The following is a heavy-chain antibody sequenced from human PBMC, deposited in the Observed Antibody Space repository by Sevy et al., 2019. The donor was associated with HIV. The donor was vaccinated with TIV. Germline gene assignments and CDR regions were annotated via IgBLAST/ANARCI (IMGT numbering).Heavy chain of an antibody. D-gene: IGHD6-13*01. V-gene: IGHV1-2*06. Sequence: ASVKVSCKASGYTFTGYYMHWVRQAPGQGLEWMGRINPNSGGTNYAQKFQGRVTMTRDTSISTAYMELSRLRSDDTAVYYCASVDSSSWYNWFDPWGQGTLVTVSS. J-gene: IGHJ5*02. CDR2: INPNSGGT. CDR1: GYTFTGYY. CDR3: ASVDSSSWYNWFDP.